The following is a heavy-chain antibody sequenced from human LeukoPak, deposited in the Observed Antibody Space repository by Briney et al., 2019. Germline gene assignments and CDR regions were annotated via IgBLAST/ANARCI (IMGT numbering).Heavy chain of an antibody. V-gene: IGHV3-48*04. Sequence: GGSLRLSCAASGFTFSSYSMNWVRQAPGQGLEWVSYITNSGNSKSYADSVKGRSTISRDNAKNSLYQQMNSLRTEDTALYYCARAIGVTCISTSCYSFDYWGQGTLVTVSS. CDR3: ARAIGVTCISTSCYSFDY. J-gene: IGHJ4*02. CDR2: ITNSGNSK. D-gene: IGHD2-2*02. CDR1: GFTFSSYS.